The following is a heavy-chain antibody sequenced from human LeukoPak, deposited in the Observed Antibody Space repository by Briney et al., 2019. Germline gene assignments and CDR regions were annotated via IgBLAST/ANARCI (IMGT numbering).Heavy chain of an antibody. Sequence: SETLSLTCTASGGSISSYYRSWIRQPPGKGLEWIGYIYYSGSTNYNPSLKSRVTISLDTSKNQFSLKLSSVTAADTAVYYCARAGGYSGYDQNGYYFDYWGQGTLVTVSS. J-gene: IGHJ4*02. V-gene: IGHV4-59*08. CDR2: IYYSGST. CDR3: ARAGGYSGYDQNGYYFDY. CDR1: GGSISSYY. D-gene: IGHD5-12*01.